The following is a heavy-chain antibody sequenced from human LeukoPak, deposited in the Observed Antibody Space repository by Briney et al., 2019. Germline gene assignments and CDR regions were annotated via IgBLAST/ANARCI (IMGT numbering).Heavy chain of an antibody. CDR2: IYYSGST. V-gene: IGHV4-31*11. CDR3: ARVGLQLEGDY. D-gene: IGHD2-2*01. CDR1: GGSFSGYY. Sequence: SETLSLTCAVYGGSFSGYYWSWIRQHPGKGLEWIGYIYYSGSTYYNPSLKSRVTISVDTSKNQFPLKLSSVTAADTAVYYCARVGLQLEGDYWGQGTLVTVSS. J-gene: IGHJ4*02.